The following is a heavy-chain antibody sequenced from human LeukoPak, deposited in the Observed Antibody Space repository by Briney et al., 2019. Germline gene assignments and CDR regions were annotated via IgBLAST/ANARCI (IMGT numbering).Heavy chain of an antibody. Sequence: GASVKVSCKTSGFTFSAYGIAWVRQVPGHGPEWMGYISNHNSNTKYAQKFQGRITVTTETSTGTVSMELRSLRSDDTAVYYCARGVAVATAYYFDFWGRGTQVTVAS. CDR2: ISNHNSNT. CDR1: GFTFSAYG. J-gene: IGHJ4*02. D-gene: IGHD4-23*01. CDR3: ARGVAVATAYYFDF. V-gene: IGHV1-18*01.